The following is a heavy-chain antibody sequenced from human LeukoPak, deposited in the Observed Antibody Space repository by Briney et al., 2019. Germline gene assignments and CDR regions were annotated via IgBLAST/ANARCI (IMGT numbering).Heavy chain of an antibody. D-gene: IGHD1-26*01. V-gene: IGHV4-61*02. CDR2: IYTSGST. J-gene: IGHJ4*02. CDR1: GGSISSGSYY. Sequence: SETLSLTCTVSGGSISSGSYYWSWIRQPAGKGLEWIGRIYTSGSTNYNPSLKSRVTISVDTSKNQFSLKLSSVTAADTAVYYCARQPGTSPQLYSGSYSDYWGQGTLVTVSS. CDR3: ARQPGTSPQLYSGSYSDY.